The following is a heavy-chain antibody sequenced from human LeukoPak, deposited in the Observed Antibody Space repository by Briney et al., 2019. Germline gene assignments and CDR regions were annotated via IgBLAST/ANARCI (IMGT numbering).Heavy chain of an antibody. V-gene: IGHV3-23*01. CDR3: AKGGCSSTSCYIDY. CDR1: GLTFSSYA. Sequence: GGSLRLSCAASGLTFSSYAMSWVRQAPGKGLEWVSAISGSGGSTYYADSVKGRFTISRDNSKNTLYLQMNSLRAEDTAVYYCAKGGCSSTSCYIDYWGQGTLVTVSS. J-gene: IGHJ4*02. D-gene: IGHD2-2*02. CDR2: ISGSGGST.